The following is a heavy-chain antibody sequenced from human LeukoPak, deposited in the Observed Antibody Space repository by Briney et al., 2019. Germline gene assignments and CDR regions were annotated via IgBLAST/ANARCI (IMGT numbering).Heavy chain of an antibody. CDR2: FKSRTDGGTT. Sequence: GGSLRLSCAASGFTFSNAWMNWVRQAPGKGLEWVGRFKSRTDGGTTDYAAPVKGRFTISRDDSKNTLYLQMNSLKTVDTAVYYCTTGASGSYYVFEYWGQGTLVTVSS. J-gene: IGHJ4*02. D-gene: IGHD1-26*01. CDR1: GFTFSNAW. V-gene: IGHV3-15*01. CDR3: TTGASGSYYVFEY.